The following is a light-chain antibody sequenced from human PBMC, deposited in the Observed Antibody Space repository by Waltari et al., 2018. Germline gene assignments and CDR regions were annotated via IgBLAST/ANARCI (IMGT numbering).Light chain of an antibody. CDR3: CSYVGRNVI. CDR1: NNF. J-gene: IGLJ2*01. Sequence: QSDLTQPRSVSGSPGQSVTISCTVTNNFVSWYQQRPGKVPTLIIFDVTKRPSGVPVRLSGSKSGITASLTISGLQAEDEADYYCCSYVGRNVIFGGGTKLTVL. V-gene: IGLV2-11*01. CDR2: DVT.